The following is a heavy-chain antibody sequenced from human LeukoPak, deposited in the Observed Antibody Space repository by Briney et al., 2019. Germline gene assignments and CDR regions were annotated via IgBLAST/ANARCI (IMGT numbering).Heavy chain of an antibody. Sequence: SVKVSCKASGGTFSRYAISWVRQAPGQGLEWMGRIIPILGIANYAQKFQGRVTITADKSTSTAYMELSSLRSEDTAVYYCARDFRPGHYDFWSGYWAYFDYWGQGTLVTVSS. CDR2: IIPILGIA. CDR3: ARDFRPGHYDFWSGYWAYFDY. V-gene: IGHV1-69*04. J-gene: IGHJ4*02. D-gene: IGHD3-3*01. CDR1: GGTFSRYA.